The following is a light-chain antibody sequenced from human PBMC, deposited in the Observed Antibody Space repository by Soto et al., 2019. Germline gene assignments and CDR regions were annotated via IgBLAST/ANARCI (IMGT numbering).Light chain of an antibody. CDR1: QSISKY. Sequence: DIQMTQSPSTLSASVGDRVTITCRASQSISKYLSGYKQKPGRAPDLLIYKASTLQSGVPSSLSGSGSATEFTLTISSLQPHDLATYYCQQYSSFSDYTFGQGTKQEIK. CDR3: QQYSSFSDYT. J-gene: IGKJ2*01. CDR2: KAS. V-gene: IGKV1-5*03.